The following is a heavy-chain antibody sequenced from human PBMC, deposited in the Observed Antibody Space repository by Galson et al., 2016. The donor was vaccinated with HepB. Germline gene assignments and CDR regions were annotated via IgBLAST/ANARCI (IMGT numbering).Heavy chain of an antibody. Sequence: SETLSLTCTVSGGSISTSTFYWAWVRQPPGKGLEWIGYIYYSGNTNYNPSPKSRVTISVDRSKNQFSLKLTSVTAADTAVYYCVRLSGPNWNYFEYWGQGTLVTVSS. J-gene: IGHJ4*02. CDR3: VRLSGPNWNYFEY. D-gene: IGHD1-1*01. CDR2: IYYSGNT. CDR1: GGSISTSTFY. V-gene: IGHV4-61*05.